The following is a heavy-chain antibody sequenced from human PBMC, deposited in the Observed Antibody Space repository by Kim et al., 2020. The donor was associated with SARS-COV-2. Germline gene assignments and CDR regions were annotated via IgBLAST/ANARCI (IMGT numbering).Heavy chain of an antibody. D-gene: IGHD3-10*01. Sequence: SVKGRFTISRDNAKNSLYLQMNSLRAEDTAVYYCARDGSGSYYRGEYFQHWGQGTLVTVSS. V-gene: IGHV3-21*01. CDR3: ARDGSGSYYRGEYFQH. J-gene: IGHJ1*01.